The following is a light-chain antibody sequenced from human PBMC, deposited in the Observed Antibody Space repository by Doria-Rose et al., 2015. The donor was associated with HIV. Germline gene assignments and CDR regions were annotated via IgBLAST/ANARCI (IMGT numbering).Light chain of an antibody. CDR3: HQYGTSWT. V-gene: IGKV3-20*01. CDR1: QRVKSSY. CDR2: DGS. Sequence: TQSPGTLSLSPGERATLSCRASQRVKSSYLAWYQQKPGQAPSLPIYDGSTRATGIPGRFSASGSGTDFTLTINRLEPEDFALYYCHQYGTSWTFGQGTKVEI. J-gene: IGKJ1*01.